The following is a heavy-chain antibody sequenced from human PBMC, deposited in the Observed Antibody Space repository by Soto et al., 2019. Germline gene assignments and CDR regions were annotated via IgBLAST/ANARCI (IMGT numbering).Heavy chain of an antibody. Sequence: EVQLVESGGGLVQPGGSLRLSCAASGFTFSRYSMSWVRQAPGRGLEWISYIRSSSSTIYYAASVKGRFTSSRDIAKNSLYLQMNSLRDEDTAVYYCARDPCDITSCYLGYSGMDAWGQGTTVTVSS. CDR3: ARDPCDITSCYLGYSGMDA. CDR2: IRSSSSTI. D-gene: IGHD2-2*01. V-gene: IGHV3-48*02. J-gene: IGHJ6*02. CDR1: GFTFSRYS.